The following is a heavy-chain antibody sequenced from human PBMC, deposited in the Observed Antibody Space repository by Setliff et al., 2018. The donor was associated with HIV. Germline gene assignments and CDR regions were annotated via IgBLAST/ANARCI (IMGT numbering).Heavy chain of an antibody. CDR3: ARGGTYDILTGYYHRYFDY. J-gene: IGHJ4*02. Sequence: GGSLRLSCAASGFTFSSFEMNWVRQAPGKGLEWVSYISSSGSTVDYADSVQGRFTFSRDNAKNSLYLQMNSLRAEDTAVYYCARGGTYDILTGYYHRYFDYWGQGTLVTVSS. CDR2: ISSSGSTV. CDR1: GFTFSSFE. D-gene: IGHD3-9*01. V-gene: IGHV3-48*03.